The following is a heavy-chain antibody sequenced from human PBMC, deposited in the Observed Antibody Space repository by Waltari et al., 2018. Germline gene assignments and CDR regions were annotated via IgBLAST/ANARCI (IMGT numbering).Heavy chain of an antibody. J-gene: IGHJ6*02. V-gene: IGHV1-18*01. CDR2: ISAYNGNT. CDR3: ASSPVVAATPFYYYGMDV. D-gene: IGHD2-15*01. Sequence: QVQLVQSGAEVKKPGASVKVSCKASGYTFTSYGISWVRQDPGQGLEWMGWISAYNGNTNYAQKLQGRVTMTTDTSTSTAYMELRSLRSDDTAVYYCASSPVVAATPFYYYGMDVWGQGTTVTVSS. CDR1: GYTFTSYG.